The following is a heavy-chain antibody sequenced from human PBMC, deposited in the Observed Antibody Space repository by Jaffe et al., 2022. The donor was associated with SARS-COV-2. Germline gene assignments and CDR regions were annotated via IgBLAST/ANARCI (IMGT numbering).Heavy chain of an antibody. D-gene: IGHD3-3*01. CDR1: GFTFSSYG. J-gene: IGHJ3*02. CDR3: ARGGWNDFWSGHTLDAFDI. V-gene: IGHV3-33*01. CDR2: IWYDGSNK. Sequence: QVQLVESGGGVVQPGRSLRLSCAASGFTFSSYGMHWVRQAPGKGLEWVAVIWYDGSNKYYADSVKGRFTISRDNSKNTLYLQMNSLRAEDTAVYYCARGGWNDFWSGHTLDAFDIWGQGTMVTVSS.